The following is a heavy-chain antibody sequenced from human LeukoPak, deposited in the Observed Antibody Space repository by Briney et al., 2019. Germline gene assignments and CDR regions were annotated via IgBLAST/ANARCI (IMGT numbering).Heavy chain of an antibody. D-gene: IGHD6-13*01. CDR2: INHSGST. J-gene: IGHJ4*02. V-gene: IGHV4-34*01. CDR1: GGSFSGYY. CDR3: ARVPLRIAAAGTFDY. Sequence: SETLSLTCAVYGGSFSGYYWSWIRQPPGKGLEWMGEINHSGSTNYNPSLKSRVTISVDTSKNQFSLKLSSVTAADTAVYYCARVPLRIAAAGTFDYWGQGTLVTVSS.